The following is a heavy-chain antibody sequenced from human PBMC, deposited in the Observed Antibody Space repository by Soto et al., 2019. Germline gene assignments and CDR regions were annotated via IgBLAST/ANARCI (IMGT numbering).Heavy chain of an antibody. D-gene: IGHD3-3*01. CDR2: IIPIFGTA. Sequence: QVQLVQSGAEVKKPGSSVKVSCKASGGTFSSYAISWVRQAPGQGLGWMGGIIPIFGTANYAQKFQGRVTITADKSTSTAYMELSSLRSEDTAVYYWAIPHYDFWSGYYQGDYWGQGTLVTVSS. CDR1: GGTFSSYA. J-gene: IGHJ4*02. CDR3: AIPHYDFWSGYYQGDY. V-gene: IGHV1-69*06.